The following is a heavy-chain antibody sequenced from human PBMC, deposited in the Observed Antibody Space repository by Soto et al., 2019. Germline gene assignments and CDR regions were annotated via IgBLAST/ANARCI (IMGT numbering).Heavy chain of an antibody. CDR2: ISGSGGST. D-gene: IGHD3-9*01. V-gene: IGHV3-23*01. CDR3: AKPPFFYDIPGYFDY. Sequence: VQLLESGGGLVQPGGSLRLSCAASGFTFSSYAMSWVRQAPGKGLEWVSAISGSGGSTYYADSVKGRFTISRDNSKNTRYLQMNSLRAEDTAVDYCAKPPFFYDIPGYFDYWGQGTLVTVSS. J-gene: IGHJ4*02. CDR1: GFTFSSYA.